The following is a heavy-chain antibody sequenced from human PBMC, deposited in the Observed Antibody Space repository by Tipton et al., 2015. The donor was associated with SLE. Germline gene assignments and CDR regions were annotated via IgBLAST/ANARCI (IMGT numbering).Heavy chain of an antibody. J-gene: IGHJ5*02. CDR1: GGSISSYY. CDR2: IYYSGIT. D-gene: IGHD3-22*01. V-gene: IGHV4-59*08. CDR3: ARFEYYYDSSGYYGWFDP. Sequence: TLSLTCTVSGGSISSYYWSWIRQPPGKGLEWIGYIYYSGITNYNPSLKSRVTISVDTSKNQFSLKLSSVTAADTAVYYCARFEYYYDSSGYYGWFDPWGQGTLVTVSS.